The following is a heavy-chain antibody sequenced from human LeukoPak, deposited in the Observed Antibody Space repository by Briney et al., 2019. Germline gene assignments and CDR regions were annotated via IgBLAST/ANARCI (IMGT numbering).Heavy chain of an antibody. J-gene: IGHJ4*02. D-gene: IGHD3-22*01. CDR2: ISGSGGST. CDR1: GSTFSSYA. Sequence: GGSLRLSCAASGSTFSSYAMSWVRQAPGKGLEWVSAISGSGGSTYYADSVKGRFTISRDNSKNKLYLQMNSLRAEDTAVYYCAKDQYYYDSSGYYFQGAYWGQGTLVTVSS. CDR3: AKDQYYYDSSGYYFQGAY. V-gene: IGHV3-23*01.